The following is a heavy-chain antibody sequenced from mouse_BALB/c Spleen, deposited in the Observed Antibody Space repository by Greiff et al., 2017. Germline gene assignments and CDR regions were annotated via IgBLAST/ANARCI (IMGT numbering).Heavy chain of an antibody. J-gene: IGHJ2*01. CDR2: ISYSGST. CDR3: ARRYDGRDCFDY. CDR1: GDSITSGY. Sequence: EVQLQESGPSLVKPSQSLSLTCSVTGDSITSGYWNWIRKFPGNKLEYMGYISYSGSTYYNPSPKSRISTTRDTSKNQYYLQLNSVTTEDTATYYCARRYDGRDCFDYWGQGTTLTVSA. D-gene: IGHD2-12*01. V-gene: IGHV3-8*02.